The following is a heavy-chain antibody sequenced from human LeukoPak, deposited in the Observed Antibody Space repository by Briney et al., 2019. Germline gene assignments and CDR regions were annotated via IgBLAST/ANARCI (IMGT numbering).Heavy chain of an antibody. CDR3: AKGQINYYDSSGYYFDY. V-gene: IGHV3-23*01. J-gene: IGHJ4*02. Sequence: GGSLRLSCAASGFIFSNYGMNWVRQAPGKGLEWVAAISASGSATSYADSVRGRFTISRDNSKSTTYLQMNSLRAEDTAVYYCAKGQINYYDSSGYYFDYWGQGTLVTVSS. CDR1: GFIFSNYG. D-gene: IGHD3-22*01. CDR2: ISASGSAT.